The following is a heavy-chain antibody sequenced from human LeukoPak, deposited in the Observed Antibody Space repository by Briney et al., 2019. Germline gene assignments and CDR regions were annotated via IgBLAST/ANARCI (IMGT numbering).Heavy chain of an antibody. Sequence: KTSETLSFTCTVSGGSISSYYWSWIRQPPGKGLEWIGYIYYSGSTNYNPSLKSRVTISVDTSKNQFSLKLSSVTAADTAVYYCAMRGYCSSTSCYAGAGYYYYMDVWGKGTTVTISS. CDR3: AMRGYCSSTSCYAGAGYYYYMDV. J-gene: IGHJ6*03. CDR1: GGSISSYY. V-gene: IGHV4-59*01. CDR2: IYYSGST. D-gene: IGHD2-2*01.